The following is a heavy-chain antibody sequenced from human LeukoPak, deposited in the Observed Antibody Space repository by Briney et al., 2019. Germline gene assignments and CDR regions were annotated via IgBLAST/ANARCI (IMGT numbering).Heavy chain of an antibody. D-gene: IGHD5-12*01. CDR3: ATDGYTSWTFDI. Sequence: PGGSLKLSCAASGFTFANAWMTWVRQAPGKGLEWVGRIRSKSDGGSTDYAAPMKGRFTISRDDSKNTLSLQVNSLKTEDTAVYYCATDGYTSWTFDIWGQGTMVTVSS. J-gene: IGHJ3*02. CDR1: GFTFANAW. V-gene: IGHV3-15*01. CDR2: IRSKSDGGST.